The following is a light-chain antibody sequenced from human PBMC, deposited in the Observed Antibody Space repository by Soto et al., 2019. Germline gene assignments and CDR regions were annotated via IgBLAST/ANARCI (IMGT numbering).Light chain of an antibody. CDR1: QSVSSNY. CDR3: QHYGRSAYT. J-gene: IGKJ2*01. Sequence: EIVLTQSPGTLSLSPGERATLSCRASQSVSSNYLAWYQQKPGQAPRLLIYGASGRATGIPDRLSGSGSGTDFALTISRLEPEDFAVYYCQHYGRSAYTFGQGTTLEIK. V-gene: IGKV3-20*01. CDR2: GAS.